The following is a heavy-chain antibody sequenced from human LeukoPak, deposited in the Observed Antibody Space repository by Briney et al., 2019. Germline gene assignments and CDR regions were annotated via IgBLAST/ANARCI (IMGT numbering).Heavy chain of an antibody. CDR2: INHSGST. CDR3: ARARSETYYDILTGYYNS. J-gene: IGHJ4*02. Sequence: SETLSLTCAVYGGSFSGYYRSWIRQPPGKGLEWIGEINHSGSTNYNPSLKSRVTISVDTSKNQFSLKLSSVTAADTAVYYCARARSETYYDILTGYYNSWGQGTLVTVSS. V-gene: IGHV4-34*01. D-gene: IGHD3-9*01. CDR1: GGSFSGYY.